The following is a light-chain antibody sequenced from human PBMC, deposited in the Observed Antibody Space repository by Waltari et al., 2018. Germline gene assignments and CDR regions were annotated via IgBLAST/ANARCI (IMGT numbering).Light chain of an antibody. CDR2: DVN. J-gene: IGLJ2*01. V-gene: IGLV2-11*01. Sequence: QSALTQPRSVSGSPGQSVTISCTGTSSDAFGYNYVSWYQEHPGKAPKLIIYDVNKWPSRGPERFSGSKSGNTASLTISGLQAEDEADYYCCSYAGRYTLLFGGGTKLTVL. CDR1: SSDAFGYNY. CDR3: CSYAGRYTLL.